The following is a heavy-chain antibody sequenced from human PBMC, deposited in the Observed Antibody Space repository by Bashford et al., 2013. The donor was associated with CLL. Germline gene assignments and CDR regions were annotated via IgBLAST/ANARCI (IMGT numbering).Heavy chain of an antibody. CDR2: IYSIGST. V-gene: IGHV4-61*01. J-gene: IGHJ6*02. CDR3: ALASFDYYYGMDV. D-gene: IGHD3-3*01. CDR1: GGSVSSANNY. Sequence: SETLSLTCTVSGGSVSSANNYWSWIRQPPGKGLEWIGYIYSIGSTNYNPSLKSRLTISVDTSKNQFSLTLRSVTAADTAVYYCALASFDYYYGMDVWGQGTTVTVSS.